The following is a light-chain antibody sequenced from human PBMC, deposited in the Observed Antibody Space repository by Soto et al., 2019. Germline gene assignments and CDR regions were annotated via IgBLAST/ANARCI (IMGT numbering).Light chain of an antibody. J-gene: IGKJ1*01. V-gene: IGKV3-20*01. CDR1: QTIRSNY. Sequence: ETVLTQSPGTLSLSPGERATLSCRASQTIRSNYLAWYRQTPGQAPRLLIYGASNRATGMADRFSGSGSGTDFTLSISRLEPEDFALYYCQQYGSSPWTCCHGTKVEIK. CDR2: GAS. CDR3: QQYGSSPWT.